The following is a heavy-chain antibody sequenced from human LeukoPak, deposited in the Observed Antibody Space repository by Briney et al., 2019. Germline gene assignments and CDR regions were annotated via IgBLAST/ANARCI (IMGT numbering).Heavy chain of an antibody. CDR1: GGSISSYY. CDR2: IYTSGST. D-gene: IGHD3-22*01. J-gene: IGHJ2*01. V-gene: IGHV4-4*07. CDR3: ARVGYYYDSSGFDWYFDL. Sequence: SETLSLTCTVSGGSISSYYWSWIRQPAGKGLEWIGRIYTSGSTNYNPSLKSRVTMSVDTSKNQSSLKLSSVTAADTAVYYCARVGYYYDSSGFDWYFDLWGRGTLVTVSS.